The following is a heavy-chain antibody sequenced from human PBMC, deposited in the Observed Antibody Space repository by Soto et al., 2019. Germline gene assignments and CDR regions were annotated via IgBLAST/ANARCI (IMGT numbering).Heavy chain of an antibody. CDR1: GGCVNSGNYY. CDR3: ARVERGTATTVVDAFDI. CDR2: MSHSGGT. Sequence: QVQLQQWGAGLLKPSETLSLTCAVFGGCVNSGNYYWSWIRQPPGKGLEWIGEMSHSGGTHFNPSLKSRVSISVDTSKNQFSLKMSSVTAADTALYYCARVERGTATTVVDAFDIWGPGSMVTFSS. J-gene: IGHJ3*02. V-gene: IGHV4-34*01. D-gene: IGHD1-1*01.